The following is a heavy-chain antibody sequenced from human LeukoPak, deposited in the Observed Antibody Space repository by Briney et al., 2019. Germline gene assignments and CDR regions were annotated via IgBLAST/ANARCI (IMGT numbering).Heavy chain of an antibody. CDR3: ARHGGYSYGNHDY. Sequence: GESLRISCKGFGYSFTSYWISWVRQMPGKGLEWMGRIDPSDSYTNYSPSFQGHVAISADKSISTAYLQWSSLKASDTAMYYCARHGGYSYGNHDYWGQGTLVTVSS. D-gene: IGHD5-18*01. CDR1: GYSFTSYW. J-gene: IGHJ4*02. CDR2: IDPSDSYT. V-gene: IGHV5-10-1*01.